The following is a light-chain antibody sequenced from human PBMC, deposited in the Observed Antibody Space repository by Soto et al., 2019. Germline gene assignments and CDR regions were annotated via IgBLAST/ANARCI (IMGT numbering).Light chain of an antibody. CDR1: QSVSSR. J-gene: IGKJ4*01. V-gene: IGKV3-20*01. Sequence: EIVMTQSPATLSVSPGERVTLSCRASQSVSSRLAWYHQKPGQAPRLLLYGASSRATGIPDRFSGSGSGTDFTLTISRLEPEDFAVYYCQQYGSSPTFGGGTKVDIK. CDR3: QQYGSSPT. CDR2: GAS.